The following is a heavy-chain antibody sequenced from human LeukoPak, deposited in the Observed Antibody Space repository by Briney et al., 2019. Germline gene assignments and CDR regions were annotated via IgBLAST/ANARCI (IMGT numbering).Heavy chain of an antibody. CDR1: GYTFTGHY. Sequence: ASVTVSCKASGYTFTGHYIHWVRQAPGQGLEWMGIINPSGGSTSYAQKFQGRVTITADESTSTAYMELSSLRSEDTAVYYCARWGSIARDGYNGYYYYMDVWGKGTTVTISS. J-gene: IGHJ6*03. D-gene: IGHD5-24*01. CDR2: INPSGGST. V-gene: IGHV1-46*01. CDR3: ARWGSIARDGYNGYYYYMDV.